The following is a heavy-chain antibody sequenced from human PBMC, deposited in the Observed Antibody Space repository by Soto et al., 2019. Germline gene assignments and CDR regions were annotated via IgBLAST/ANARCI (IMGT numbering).Heavy chain of an antibody. CDR3: ARGGRYCSGTSCSYGMDV. CDR1: GYTFTGYY. CDR2: IIPIFGTP. J-gene: IGHJ6*02. V-gene: IGHV1-69*13. D-gene: IGHD2-2*01. Sequence: ASVKVSCKASGYTFTGYYMHWVRQAPGQGLEWMGGIIPIFGTPNYAQNFQGRVTITADESTSTAYMELSSLRSEDTAVYYCARGGRYCSGTSCSYGMDVWGQGTTVTVSS.